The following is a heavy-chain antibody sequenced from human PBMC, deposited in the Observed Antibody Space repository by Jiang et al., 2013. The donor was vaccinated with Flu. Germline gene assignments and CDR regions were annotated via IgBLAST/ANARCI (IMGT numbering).Heavy chain of an antibody. Sequence: SLKISCKGSGYSFTSYWIGWVRQMPGKGLEWMGIIYPGDSDTRYSPSFQGQVTISADKSISTAYLQWSSLKASDTAMYYCARHQLQNNVDDAFDIWGQGTMVTVSS. CDR1: GYSFTSYW. V-gene: IGHV5-51*01. D-gene: IGHD1-7*01. CDR2: IYPGDSDT. J-gene: IGHJ3*02. CDR3: ARHQLQNNVDDAFDI.